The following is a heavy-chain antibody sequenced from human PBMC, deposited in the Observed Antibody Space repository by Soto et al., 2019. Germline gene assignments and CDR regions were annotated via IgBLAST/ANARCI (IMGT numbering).Heavy chain of an antibody. Sequence: ASVKVSCEASGYTFTSYYMHWVRQAPGQGLEWMGIINPSGGSTSYAQKFQGRVTMTRDTSTSTVYMELSSLRSEDTAVYYCARALRRRITMVRGVIMGAPDAFDIWGQGIMVTVSS. CDR3: ARALRRRITMVRGVIMGAPDAFDI. V-gene: IGHV1-46*01. J-gene: IGHJ3*02. D-gene: IGHD3-10*01. CDR1: GYTFTSYY. CDR2: INPSGGST.